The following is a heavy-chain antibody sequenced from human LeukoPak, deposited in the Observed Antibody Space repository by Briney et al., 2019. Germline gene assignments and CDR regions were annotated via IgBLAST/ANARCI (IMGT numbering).Heavy chain of an antibody. V-gene: IGHV1-18*01. CDR1: GYTFTSYG. CDR3: AREIVATIGGAFDI. Sequence: ASVKVSCKASGYTFTSYGISWVRQAPGQGLEWMGWISAYNGGTHYAQKFQGRVTMTRDTSISTAYMELSSLRSDDTAVYFYAREIVATIGGAFDIWGQGTMVTVSS. J-gene: IGHJ3*02. CDR2: ISAYNGGT. D-gene: IGHD5-12*01.